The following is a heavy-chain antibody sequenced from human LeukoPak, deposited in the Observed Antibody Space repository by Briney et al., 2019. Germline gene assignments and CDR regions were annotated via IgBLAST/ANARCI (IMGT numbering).Heavy chain of an antibody. Sequence: PGGSLRLSCAASGFTFSSYSMDWVRQAPGKGLEWVSSISSSSSYIYYADSVKGRFTISRDNAKNSLYLQMNSLRAEDTAVYYCARGLHTGGDYWGQGTLVTVSS. J-gene: IGHJ4*02. CDR2: ISSSSSYI. V-gene: IGHV3-21*01. CDR3: ARGLHTGGDY. D-gene: IGHD2-21*02. CDR1: GFTFSSYS.